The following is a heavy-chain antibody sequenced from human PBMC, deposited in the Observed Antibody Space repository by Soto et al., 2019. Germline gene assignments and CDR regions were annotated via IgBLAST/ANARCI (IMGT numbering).Heavy chain of an antibody. D-gene: IGHD1-7*01. CDR2: IYHSGST. Sequence: PSETLSLTCAVSGYSISSGYYWGWIRQPPGKGLEWIGSIYHSGSTYYNPSLKSRVTISVDTSKNQFSLKLSSVTAADTAVYYCARALGITGTTGIWDYWGQGTLVTVSS. CDR3: ARALGITGTTGIWDY. CDR1: GYSISSGYY. V-gene: IGHV4-38-2*01. J-gene: IGHJ4*02.